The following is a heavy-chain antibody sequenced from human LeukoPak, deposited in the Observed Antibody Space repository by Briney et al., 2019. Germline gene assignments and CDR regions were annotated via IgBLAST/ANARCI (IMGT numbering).Heavy chain of an antibody. J-gene: IGHJ4*02. CDR2: IKHSGST. D-gene: IGHD1-26*01. Sequence: SETLSLTCAVYGGSFSGYYWSWIRQPPGKGLEWIGEIKHSGSTNYNPSLKSRVTISVDTSKNQFSLKLSSVTAADTAVYYCARSLGISSIDYWGQGTLVTVSS. CDR3: ARSLGISSIDY. V-gene: IGHV4-34*01. CDR1: GGSFSGYY.